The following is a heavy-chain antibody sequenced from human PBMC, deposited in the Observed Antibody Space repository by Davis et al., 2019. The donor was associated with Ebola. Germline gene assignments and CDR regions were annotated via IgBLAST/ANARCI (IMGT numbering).Heavy chain of an antibody. CDR1: GYTFRSYG. CDR2: VSTYDNTS. CDR3: ARDPFPGPT. J-gene: IGHJ4*02. Sequence: ASVQVSCKTSGYTFRSYGITWVRQAPGQGLQWVGWVSTYDNTSRPAQSLQGRLTLTKDTSTSTVFLELRSLRLDDTAIYYCARDPFPGPTWGRGTLVTVSS. V-gene: IGHV1-18*01.